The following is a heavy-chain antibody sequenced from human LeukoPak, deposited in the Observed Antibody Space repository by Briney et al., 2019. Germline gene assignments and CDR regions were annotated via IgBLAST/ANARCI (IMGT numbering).Heavy chain of an antibody. CDR3: ARYGIKGCSSTNCYTSYYYYGMDV. D-gene: IGHD2-2*02. CDR1: RYNFLYYW. V-gene: IGHV5-51*01. Sequence: GVALQISSQGSRYNFLYYWIGWARPTPGKGPEWMGFMFSHDSNTKYSPSFQGQVTISVDKSISTAYVQWSSLKASDTAMYYCARYGIKGCSSTNCYTSYYYYGMDVWGQGTTVTVSS. CDR2: MFSHDSNT. J-gene: IGHJ6*02.